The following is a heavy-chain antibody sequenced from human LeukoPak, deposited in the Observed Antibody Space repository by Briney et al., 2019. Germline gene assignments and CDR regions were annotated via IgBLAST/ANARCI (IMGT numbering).Heavy chain of an antibody. D-gene: IGHD1-26*01. Sequence: SETLSLTCAVYGGSFSGYYWSWIRQPPGKGLEWIGEINHSGSTNYNPSLKSRVTISVDTSKNQFSLKLSSVTAADTAVYYCARLIQSLIVGATNDDYWGQGTLSPSPQ. CDR1: GGSFSGYY. J-gene: IGHJ4*02. CDR2: INHSGST. CDR3: ARLIQSLIVGATNDDY. V-gene: IGHV4-34*01.